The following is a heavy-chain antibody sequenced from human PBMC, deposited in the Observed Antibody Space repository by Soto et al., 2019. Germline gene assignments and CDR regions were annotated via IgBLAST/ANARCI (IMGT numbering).Heavy chain of an antibody. CDR3: AREERYDSKFVGYYYYMDV. D-gene: IGHD3-3*01. V-gene: IGHV3-72*01. CDR1: GFTFSDHY. CDR2: TRNKANSYTT. J-gene: IGHJ6*03. Sequence: PGGSLRLSCAASGFTFSDHYMDWVRQAPGKGLEWVGRTRNKANSYTTEYAASVKGRFTISRDDSKNSLYLQMNSLKTEDTAVYYCAREERYDSKFVGYYYYMDVWGKGTTVTVSS.